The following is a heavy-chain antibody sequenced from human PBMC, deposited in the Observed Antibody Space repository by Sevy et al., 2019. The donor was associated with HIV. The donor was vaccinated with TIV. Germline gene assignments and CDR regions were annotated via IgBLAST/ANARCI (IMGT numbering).Heavy chain of an antibody. CDR2: ISGSGGSA. CDR1: GFPFSSYA. CDR3: AKGLRGTTTNNWFDP. D-gene: IGHD4-17*01. V-gene: IGHV3-23*01. Sequence: GGSLRLSCAASGFPFSSYAMSWVRQAPGKGLEWVSTISGSGGSAYYADSVKGRFTITRDNSKNTRFLQMHSLRAEDTAVYYCAKGLRGTTTNNWFDPWGQGTLVTVSS. J-gene: IGHJ5*02.